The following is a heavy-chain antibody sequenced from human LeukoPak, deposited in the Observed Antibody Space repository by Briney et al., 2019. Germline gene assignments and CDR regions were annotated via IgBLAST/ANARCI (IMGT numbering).Heavy chain of an antibody. V-gene: IGHV1-69*13. CDR1: GYTFTSYY. D-gene: IGHD2-15*01. CDR3: ARAGNSPPGRYCSGGSCPNWFDP. J-gene: IGHJ5*02. CDR2: IIPIFGTA. Sequence: ASVKVSCKASGYTFTSYYMHWVRQAPGQGLEWMGGIIPIFGTANYAQKFQGRVAITADESTSTAYMELRSLRSDDTAVYYCARAGNSPPGRYCSGGSCPNWFDPWGQGTLVTVSS.